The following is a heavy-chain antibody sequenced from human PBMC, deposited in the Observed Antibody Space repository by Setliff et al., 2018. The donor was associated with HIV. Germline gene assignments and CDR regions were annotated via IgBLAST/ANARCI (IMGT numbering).Heavy chain of an antibody. J-gene: IGHJ4*01. CDR3: VRHDPPNSGRFYFDL. V-gene: IGHV4-39*01. CDR1: GGSISTYSYY. D-gene: IGHD1-26*01. CDR2: IYHTANT. Sequence: SETLSLTCSVFGGSISTYSYYWGWVRQPPGMGLEWIGSIYHTANTHYSPSLETRVAIFVDTSKDQFSLRLSSVTAADSAMYYCVRHDPPNSGRFYFDLWGRGTLVTVS.